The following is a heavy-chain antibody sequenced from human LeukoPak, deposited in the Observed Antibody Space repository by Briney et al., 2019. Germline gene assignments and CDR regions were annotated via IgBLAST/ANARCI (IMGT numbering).Heavy chain of an antibody. CDR3: ARVVVVVAATPGFDY. V-gene: IGHV4-30-4*01. CDR1: GGSISSGDYY. Sequence: SSETLSLTCTVSGGSISSGDYYWSWIRQPPGKGLEWIGYIYYSGSTYYNPSLKSRVTISVDTSKNQFSLKLSSVTAADTAAYYCARVVVVVAATPGFDYWGQGTLVTVSS. CDR2: IYYSGST. J-gene: IGHJ4*02. D-gene: IGHD2-15*01.